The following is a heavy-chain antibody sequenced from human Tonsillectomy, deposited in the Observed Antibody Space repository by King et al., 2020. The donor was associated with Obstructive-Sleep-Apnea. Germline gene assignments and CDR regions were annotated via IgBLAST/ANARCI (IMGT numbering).Heavy chain of an antibody. CDR3: ARGSLGYCSGGSCYYPDY. D-gene: IGHD2-15*01. V-gene: IGHV3-30*03. CDR2: ISYDGSNK. J-gene: IGHJ4*02. CDR1: GFTFGSYP. Sequence: VQLVESGGGVVQPGKSLRLSCAASGFTFGSYPMHWVRQAPGKGLEWVAVISYDGSNKYYADCVKGRFTISRDNSKNMLYLQMNSLRAEDTAVYYCARGSLGYCSGGSCYYPDYWGQGTVVTVSS.